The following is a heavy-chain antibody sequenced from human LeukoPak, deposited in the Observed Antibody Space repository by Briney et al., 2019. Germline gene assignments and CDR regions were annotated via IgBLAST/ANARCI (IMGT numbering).Heavy chain of an antibody. D-gene: IGHD1-26*01. CDR1: GGSISSYY. J-gene: IGHJ5*02. Sequence: SETLSLTCTVSGGSISSYYWSWIRQPPGKGLEWIGYIYTSGSTNYNPSLKSRVTISVDTSKNQFSLKLSSVTAADTAVYYCARHREVWFDPWGQGTLVTVSS. CDR3: ARHREVWFDP. CDR2: IYTSGST. V-gene: IGHV4-4*09.